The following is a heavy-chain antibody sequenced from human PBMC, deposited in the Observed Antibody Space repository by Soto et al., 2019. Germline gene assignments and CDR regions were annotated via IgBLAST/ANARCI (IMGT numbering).Heavy chain of an antibody. D-gene: IGHD3-22*01. CDR2: INAGNGNT. J-gene: IGHJ4*02. CDR1: GYTFTTYA. Sequence: ASVKVSCKASGYTFTTYAMHWVRQAPGQRLEWMGWINAGNGNTKYSQKFQGRVTITRDTSASTAYMELSSLRSEDTAVYYCAKDLLGDRSGYHYGGDYWGQGTLVTVSS. V-gene: IGHV1-3*01. CDR3: AKDLLGDRSGYHYGGDY.